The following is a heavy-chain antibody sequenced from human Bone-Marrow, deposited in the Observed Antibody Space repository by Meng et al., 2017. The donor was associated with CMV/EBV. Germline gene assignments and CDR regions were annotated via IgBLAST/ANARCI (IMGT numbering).Heavy chain of an antibody. J-gene: IGHJ5*02. CDR1: GYTFTSYY. Sequence: ASVKVSCKASGYTFTSYYMHWVRQPPGQGLEWMGIINPSGGSTSYAQKFQGRVTMTRDTSTSTVYMELSSLRSEDTAVYYCARGHFVMRRMWELRDWFKPWGQGTLVTVSS. CDR3: ARGHFVMRRMWELRDWFKP. CDR2: INPSGGST. V-gene: IGHV1-46*01. D-gene: IGHD1-26*01.